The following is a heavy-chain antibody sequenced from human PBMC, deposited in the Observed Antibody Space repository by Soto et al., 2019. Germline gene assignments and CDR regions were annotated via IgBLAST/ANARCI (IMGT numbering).Heavy chain of an antibody. V-gene: IGHV1-69*13. CDR1: GYTFTSYG. Sequence: SVKVSCKASGYTFTSYGISWVRQSTGQGLEWMREIIPISDTANYAQKFQGRVTITADESTSTAYMELSSLRSEDTSVYYCAKAYSSSSHQFDYWGQGTLVTVSS. D-gene: IGHD6-6*01. CDR2: IIPISDTA. CDR3: AKAYSSSSHQFDY. J-gene: IGHJ4*02.